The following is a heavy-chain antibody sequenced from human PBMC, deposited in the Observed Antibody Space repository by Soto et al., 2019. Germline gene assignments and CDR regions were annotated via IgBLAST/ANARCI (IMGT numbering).Heavy chain of an antibody. CDR2: ISYDGSNK. D-gene: IGHD1-26*01. J-gene: IGHJ1*01. Sequence: QVQLVESGGGVVQPGRSLRLSCAASGFTFSSYGMHWVRQAPGKGLEWVAVISYDGSNKYYADSVKGRFTIPRDNSNNTLYLQINSLRAEDTAVYFCFYCGSYYPFALWGQGTLVPLPP. CDR3: FYCGSYYPFAL. V-gene: IGHV3-30*03. CDR1: GFTFSSYG.